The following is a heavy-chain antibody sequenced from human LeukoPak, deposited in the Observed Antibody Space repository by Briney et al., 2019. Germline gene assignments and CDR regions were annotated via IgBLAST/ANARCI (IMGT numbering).Heavy chain of an antibody. CDR3: ARASRDGYNQNFDH. J-gene: IGHJ4*02. D-gene: IGHD5-24*01. CDR1: GYDFSTYW. V-gene: IGHV5-51*01. CDR2: IYPGGSET. Sequence: GESLKISCKGLGYDFSTYWNAWVRQRPGKGLEWMGIIYPGGSETRYDPSFQGQVTISADKSTSTAYLQWSSLRASDTAMYYCARASRDGYNQNFDHWGQGTLVTVSS.